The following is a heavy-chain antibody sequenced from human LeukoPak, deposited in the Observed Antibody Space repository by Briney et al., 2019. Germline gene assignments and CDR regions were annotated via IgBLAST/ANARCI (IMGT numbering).Heavy chain of an antibody. J-gene: IGHJ3*02. CDR3: ARTNRGGYSYTYSPAFDI. CDR2: IYYSGST. D-gene: IGHD5-18*01. V-gene: IGHV4-59*01. CDR1: GGSISSYY. Sequence: SETLSLTCTVSGGSISSYYWSWIRQPPGKGLEWIGYIYYSGSTDYNPSLKSRVIISIDTSKNQFSLRLSSVTAADTAVYYCARTNRGGYSYTYSPAFDIWGQGTMVTVSS.